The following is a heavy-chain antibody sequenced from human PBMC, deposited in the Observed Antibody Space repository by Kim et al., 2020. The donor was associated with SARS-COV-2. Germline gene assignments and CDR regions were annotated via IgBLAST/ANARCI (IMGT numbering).Heavy chain of an antibody. J-gene: IGHJ3*02. CDR1: GFTFSSYA. CDR2: ISYDGSNK. D-gene: IGHD3-22*01. Sequence: GGSLRLSCAASGFTFSSYAMHWVRQAPGKGLEWVAVISYDGSNKYYADSVKGRFTISRDNSKNTLYLQMNSLRAEDTAVYYCARGDPGYYDSSGYHDPPLYAFDIWGQGTMVTVSS. V-gene: IGHV3-30*04. CDR3: ARGDPGYYDSSGYHDPPLYAFDI.